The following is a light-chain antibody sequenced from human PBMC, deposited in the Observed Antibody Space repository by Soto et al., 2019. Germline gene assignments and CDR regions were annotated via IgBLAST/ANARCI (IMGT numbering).Light chain of an antibody. CDR2: EVS. V-gene: IGLV2-8*01. Sequence: QSALTQPPSASGSFGQSVTISCTGTSSDVGGYKYVSWYQQHPGKAPKLMIYEVSKRPSGVPDRFSGSKSGNTASLTVSGLQAEDEADYYCCSYAGSNNYVFGSGTKLTVL. CDR3: CSYAGSNNYV. J-gene: IGLJ1*01. CDR1: SSDVGGYKY.